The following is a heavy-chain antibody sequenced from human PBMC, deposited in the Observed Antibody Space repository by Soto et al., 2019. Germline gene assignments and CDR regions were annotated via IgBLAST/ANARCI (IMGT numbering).Heavy chain of an antibody. V-gene: IGHV5-10-1*01. D-gene: IGHD2-15*01. J-gene: IGHJ6*02. Sequence: PGESLKISCKGSGYSFTSYWISWVRQMPGKGLEWMGRIDPSDSYTNYSPSFQGHVTISADKSISTAYLQWSSLKASDTAMYYCARYMGYCSGGSCYYYYGMDVWGQGTTVTVS. CDR2: IDPSDSYT. CDR3: ARYMGYCSGGSCYYYYGMDV. CDR1: GYSFTSYW.